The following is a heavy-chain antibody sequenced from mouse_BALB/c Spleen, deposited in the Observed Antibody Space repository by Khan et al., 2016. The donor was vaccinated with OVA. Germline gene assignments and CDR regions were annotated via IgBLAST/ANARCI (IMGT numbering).Heavy chain of an antibody. Sequence: QVQLQQSGAELARPGASVKLSCKASGYTFTAYYINWVKQRTGQGLEWIGEIYPGSGDTYYNERFKGKATLTADKSSSTAYMQLSSLTSEASAVSYCARRNGFGDTFAYWGQGTLVTVSA. CDR1: GYTFTAYY. CDR2: IYPGSGDT. J-gene: IGHJ3*01. CDR3: ARRNGFGDTFAY. V-gene: IGHV1-77*01.